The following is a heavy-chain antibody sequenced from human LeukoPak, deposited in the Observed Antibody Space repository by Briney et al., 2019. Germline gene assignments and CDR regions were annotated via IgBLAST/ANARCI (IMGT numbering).Heavy chain of an antibody. CDR1: GFTFSSYW. D-gene: IGHD3-10*01. V-gene: IGHV3-7*02. Sequence: GGSLRLSCAVSGFTFSSYWTSWVRQAPGKGLEWVANIKQDGSEKYYMDSVKGRFTIARDNAKNSLYLQMNSLRAEDTAVYYCANLLVRVVPIFGGYWGQGTLVTVSS. J-gene: IGHJ4*02. CDR2: IKQDGSEK. CDR3: ANLLVRVVPIFGGY.